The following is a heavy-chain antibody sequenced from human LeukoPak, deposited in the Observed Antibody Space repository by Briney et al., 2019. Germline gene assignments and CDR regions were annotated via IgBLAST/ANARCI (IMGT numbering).Heavy chain of an antibody. Sequence: SETLSLTCAVYGGSFSGYYWSWIRQPPGKGLEWIGEINHSGSTNYNPSLKSRVTISVDTSKNQFSLKLSSVTAADTAVYYCARTIRTAVAGTWGYYYGMDVWGQGTTVTVSS. V-gene: IGHV4-34*01. J-gene: IGHJ6*02. CDR3: ARTIRTAVAGTWGYYYGMDV. CDR2: INHSGST. CDR1: GGSFSGYY. D-gene: IGHD6-19*01.